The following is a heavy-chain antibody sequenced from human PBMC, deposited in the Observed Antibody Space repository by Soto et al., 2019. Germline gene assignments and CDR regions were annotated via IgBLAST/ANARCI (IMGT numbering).Heavy chain of an antibody. CDR1: GFTFSSYA. J-gene: IGHJ4*02. CDR2: ISYDGSNK. V-gene: IGHV3-30-3*01. D-gene: IGHD5-12*01. Sequence: QVQLVESGGGVVQPGRSLRLSCAASGFTFSSYAMHWVRQAPGKGLEWVAVISYDGSNKYYADSVKGRFTISRDNSKNTLYLQMNSLRAEDTAVYYCARDATHFGDGYNYLYFFDYWGQGTLVTVSS. CDR3: ARDATHFGDGYNYLYFFDY.